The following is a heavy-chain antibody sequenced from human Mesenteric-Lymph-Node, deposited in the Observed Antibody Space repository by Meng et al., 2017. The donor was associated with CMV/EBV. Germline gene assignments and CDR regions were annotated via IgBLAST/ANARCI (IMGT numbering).Heavy chain of an antibody. CDR3: AREERGVGTYNAPDY. Sequence: SETLSLTCTVSGGSISSYYWSWIRQPPGKGLEWIGYIYYSGSTNYNPSLKSRVTISVDTSKNQFSLKLSSVTAADTAVYYCAREERGVGTYNAPDYWGQGTLVTVSS. CDR1: GGSISSYY. V-gene: IGHV4-59*01. D-gene: IGHD1-26*01. J-gene: IGHJ4*02. CDR2: IYYSGST.